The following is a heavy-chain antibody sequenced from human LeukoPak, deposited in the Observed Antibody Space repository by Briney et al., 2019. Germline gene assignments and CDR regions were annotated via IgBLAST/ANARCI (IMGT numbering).Heavy chain of an antibody. V-gene: IGHV4-39*07. CDR3: AREGWDSGSYYYYMDV. CDR2: ISYSGST. CDR1: GGSISSSTYY. D-gene: IGHD1-26*01. J-gene: IGHJ6*03. Sequence: SETLSLTCTVSGGSISSSTYYWGWIRQPPGKGLEWIGTISYSGSTYYNPSLRSRVTISVDTSKNQFSLKLSSVTAADTAVYYCAREGWDSGSYYYYMDVWGKGTTVTVSS.